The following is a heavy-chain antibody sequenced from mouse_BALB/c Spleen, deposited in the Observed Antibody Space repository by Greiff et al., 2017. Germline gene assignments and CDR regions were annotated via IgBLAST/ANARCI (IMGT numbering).Heavy chain of an antibody. V-gene: IGHV1-80*01. CDR2: IYPGDGDT. J-gene: IGHJ2*01. CDR3: ARNGGSSLYYFDY. Sequence: QVQLQQSGAELVKPGASVKLSCKASGYTFTSYYMYWVKQRPGQGLEWIGQIYPGDGDTNYNGKFKGKATLTADKSSSTAYMQLSSLTSEDSAVYFCARNGGSSLYYFDYWGQGTTLTVSS. CDR1: GYTFTSYY. D-gene: IGHD1-1*01.